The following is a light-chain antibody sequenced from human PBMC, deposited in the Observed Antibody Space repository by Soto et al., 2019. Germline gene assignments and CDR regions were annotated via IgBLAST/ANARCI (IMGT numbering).Light chain of an antibody. Sequence: DIQMTQSPSSLSASVGDRVTITCRASQSVISYLNWYQQKPGRAPKLLIFAASSLQSGVPSRFSGSGSGTDFTLTISSLQPEDFATYYCLQTYSTPFTFGPGTKLDIK. CDR1: QSVISY. CDR3: LQTYSTPFT. CDR2: AAS. J-gene: IGKJ3*01. V-gene: IGKV1-39*01.